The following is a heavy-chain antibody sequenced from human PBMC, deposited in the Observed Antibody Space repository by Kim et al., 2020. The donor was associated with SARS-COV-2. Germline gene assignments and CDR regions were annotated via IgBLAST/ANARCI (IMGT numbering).Heavy chain of an antibody. Sequence: SETLSLTCTVSGGSISSYYWSWIRQPPGKGLEWIGYIYYSGSTNYNPSLKSRVTISVDTSKNQFSLKLSSVTAADTAVYYCARSPYGDGHDYWGQGTLVTVSS. V-gene: IGHV4-59*01. CDR1: GGSISSYY. D-gene: IGHD4-17*01. CDR2: IYYSGST. CDR3: ARSPYGDGHDY. J-gene: IGHJ4*02.